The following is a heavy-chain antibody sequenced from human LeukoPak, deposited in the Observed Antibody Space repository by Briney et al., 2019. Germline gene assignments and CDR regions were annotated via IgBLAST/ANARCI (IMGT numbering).Heavy chain of an antibody. D-gene: IGHD6-13*01. CDR2: IDPSSGDT. CDR1: GCTFTDHY. CDR3: ARVRYSSGWYYLDY. Sequence: ASVKVSCKSSGCTFTDHYMHWVRQAPGQGLEWMGWIDPSSGDTNYAQKFQGRVTMTRDTSISTAYMDLSRLRSDDTAVYYCARVRYSSGWYYLDYWGQGTLVTVSS. V-gene: IGHV1-2*02. J-gene: IGHJ4*02.